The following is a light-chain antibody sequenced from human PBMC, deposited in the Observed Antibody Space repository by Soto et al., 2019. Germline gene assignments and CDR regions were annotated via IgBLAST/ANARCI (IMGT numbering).Light chain of an antibody. Sequence: EIVLTQSPGTLSSSPGERATLSCRASQRVTSRYIAWYQQKPGQAPRLLIYGGSTRDTGIQDRFGGSGPGTDFTLTISSLDPEDFAVYYCQYYGGSPRAFGQGTKIDI. CDR1: QRVTSRY. CDR2: GGS. J-gene: IGKJ1*01. V-gene: IGKV3-20*01. CDR3: QYYGGSPRA.